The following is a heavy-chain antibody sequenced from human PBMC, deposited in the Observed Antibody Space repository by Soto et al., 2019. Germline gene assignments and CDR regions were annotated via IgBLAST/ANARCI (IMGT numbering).Heavy chain of an antibody. D-gene: IGHD3-22*01. J-gene: IGHJ3*01. CDR1: GFTFSSYG. CDR2: IWYDGSNK. Sequence: GGSLRLSCAASGFTFSSYGMHWVRQAPGKGLEWVAVIWYDGSNKYYADSVKGRFTISRDNSKNTLYLQMNSLRAEDTAVYYCASDLGSAYYRDAFDLWGQGTMVTVSS. V-gene: IGHV3-33*01. CDR3: ASDLGSAYYRDAFDL.